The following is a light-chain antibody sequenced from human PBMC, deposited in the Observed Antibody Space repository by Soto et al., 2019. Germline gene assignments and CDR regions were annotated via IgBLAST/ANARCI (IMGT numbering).Light chain of an antibody. CDR1: SSDVGGYNY. CDR3: CSYAGSYVV. V-gene: IGLV2-11*01. J-gene: IGLJ2*01. CDR2: DVS. Sequence: QSVLTQPRSVSGSPGQSVTISCTGTSSDVGGYNYVSRYQQHPGKAPKLMIYDVSKRPSGVPDRFSGSKSGNTASLTISGLQAEDEADYYCCSYAGSYVVFGGGTKVTVL.